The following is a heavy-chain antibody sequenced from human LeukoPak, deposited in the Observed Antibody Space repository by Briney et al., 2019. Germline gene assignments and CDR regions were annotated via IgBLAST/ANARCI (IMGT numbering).Heavy chain of an antibody. CDR2: IKQDGSEK. J-gene: IGHJ6*03. CDR1: GFTFSSYW. CDR3: ARLYYDFWCGYYTGNYYYYMDV. Sequence: TGGSRRLSCAASGFTFSSYWMSWVRQAPGKGLEWVANIKQDGSEKYYVDSVKGRFTISRDNAKNSLYLQMNSLRAEDTAVYYCARLYYDFWCGYYTGNYYYYMDVWGKGTTVTVSS. D-gene: IGHD3-3*01. V-gene: IGHV3-7*01.